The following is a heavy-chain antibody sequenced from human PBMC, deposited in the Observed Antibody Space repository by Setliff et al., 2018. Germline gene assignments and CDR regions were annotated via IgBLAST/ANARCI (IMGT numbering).Heavy chain of an antibody. CDR1: GFTLGNFG. J-gene: IGHJ3*02. D-gene: IGHD3-10*01. CDR3: VKTHWDTWIRGAFDI. V-gene: IGHV3-23*01. CDR2: ISGGGGETT. Sequence: GGSLRLSCAASGFTLGNFGMNWVRQAPGKGLEWVSFISGGGGETTFYADSVKGRFTVSRDNSKNTLYLQMSSLRAEDTAVYYCVKTHWDTWIRGAFDIWGQGTMVTVSS.